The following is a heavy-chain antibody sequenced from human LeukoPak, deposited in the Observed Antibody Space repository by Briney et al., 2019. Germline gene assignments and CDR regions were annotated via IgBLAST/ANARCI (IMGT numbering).Heavy chain of an antibody. CDR3: ARLPRYGGYDHFDY. J-gene: IGHJ4*02. Sequence: SETLSLTCTVSGDSIDSYYWSWIRQPPGKGLEWIGYIYYRGTASYNPFLKSRVTISVDTSKNQFSLKLNSVTAADTAVYYCARLPRYGGYDHFDYWGQGILVIVSS. V-gene: IGHV4-59*12. CDR2: IYYRGTA. D-gene: IGHD5-12*01. CDR1: GDSIDSYY.